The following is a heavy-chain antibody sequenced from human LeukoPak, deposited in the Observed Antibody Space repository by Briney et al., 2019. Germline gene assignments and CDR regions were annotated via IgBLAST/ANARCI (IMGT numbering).Heavy chain of an antibody. CDR2: IKPDGSEK. J-gene: IGHJ6*03. D-gene: IGHD3-16*02. CDR1: GFTFSTYW. CDR3: ARRSYRGVIGLYYYYYMDV. V-gene: IGHV3-7*01. Sequence: GGSLRLSCAASGFTFSTYWMGWVRQAPGKGLEWVAKIKPDGSEKDHVDSVKGRFTISRDNAKNSLYLQLNSLRAEDTAVYYCARRSYRGVIGLYYYYYMDVWGKGTPVTVSS.